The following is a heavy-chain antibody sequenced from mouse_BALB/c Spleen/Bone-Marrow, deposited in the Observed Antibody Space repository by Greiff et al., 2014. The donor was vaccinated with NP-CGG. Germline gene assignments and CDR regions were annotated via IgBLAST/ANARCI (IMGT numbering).Heavy chain of an antibody. CDR3: ARYYYSSSYFDY. CDR1: GFNIKDTY. Sequence: EVQLQQSGAELVKPGASVELSCTASGFNIKDTYMHWAKQRPEQGLEWIGRIDPANGNTKYDPKFQGKATITADTSSNTAYLQLSSLTSEDTAVYYCARYYYSSSYFDYWGQGTTLTVSS. D-gene: IGHD1-1*01. V-gene: IGHV14-3*02. CDR2: IDPANGNT. J-gene: IGHJ2*01.